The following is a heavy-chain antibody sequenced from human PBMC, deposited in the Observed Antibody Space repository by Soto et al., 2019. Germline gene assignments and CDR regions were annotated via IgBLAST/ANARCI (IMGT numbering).Heavy chain of an antibody. CDR1: GFTVSSNY. J-gene: IGHJ4*02. D-gene: IGHD6-13*01. CDR2: IYSGGST. V-gene: IGHV3-53*01. CDR3: AKDRILYSSSWSDY. Sequence: GGSLRLSCAASGFTVSSNYMSWVRQAPGKGLEWVSVIYSGGSTYYADSVKGRFTISRDNSKNTLYLQLNSLRAEDTAVYYCAKDRILYSSSWSDYWGQGTLVTVSS.